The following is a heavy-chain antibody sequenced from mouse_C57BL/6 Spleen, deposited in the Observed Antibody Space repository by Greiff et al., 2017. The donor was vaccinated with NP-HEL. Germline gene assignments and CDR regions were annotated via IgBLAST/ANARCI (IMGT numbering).Heavy chain of an antibody. CDR3: ARDRYGSDY. CDR2: ISDGGSYT. Sequence: EVQVVESGGGLVKPGGSLKLSCAASGFTFSSYAMSWVRQTPEKRLEWVATISDGGSYTYYPDNVKGRFTISRDNAKNNLYLQMSHLKSEDTAMYYCARDRYGSDYWGQGTTLTVSS. V-gene: IGHV5-4*01. J-gene: IGHJ2*01. D-gene: IGHD1-1*01. CDR1: GFTFSSYA.